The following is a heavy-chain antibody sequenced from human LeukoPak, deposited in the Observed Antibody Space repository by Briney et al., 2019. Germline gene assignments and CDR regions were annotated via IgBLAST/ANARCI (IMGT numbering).Heavy chain of an antibody. CDR3: ARDLARYCSGGSCYSGSYYYYGMDV. D-gene: IGHD2-15*01. J-gene: IGHJ6*02. V-gene: IGHV1-69*13. CDR2: IIPIFGTA. Sequence: SVKVSCKASGGTFSSYAISWVRQAPGQGLEWMGGIIPIFGTANYAQKFQGRVTITADESTSTAYMELSSLRSEDTAVYYCARDLARYCSGGSCYSGSYYYYGMDVWGQGTTVTVSS. CDR1: GGTFSSYA.